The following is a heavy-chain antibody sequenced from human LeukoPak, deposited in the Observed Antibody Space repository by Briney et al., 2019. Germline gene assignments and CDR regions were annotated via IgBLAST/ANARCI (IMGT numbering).Heavy chain of an antibody. V-gene: IGHV3-7*01. Sequence: QSSETLSLTCTVSGGSISTYYWSWVRQAPGKGLEWVANIKQDGSEKYYVDSVKGRFTISRDNAKNSLYLQMNSLRAEDTAVYYCARDKRASCYLCAFGVGYWGQGTLVTVSS. CDR3: ARDKRASCYLCAFGVGY. D-gene: IGHD2-2*01. CDR1: GGSISTYY. CDR2: IKQDGSEK. J-gene: IGHJ4*02.